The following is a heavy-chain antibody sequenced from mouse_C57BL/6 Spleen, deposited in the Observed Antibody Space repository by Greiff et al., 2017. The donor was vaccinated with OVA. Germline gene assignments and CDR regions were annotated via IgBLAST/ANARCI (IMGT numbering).Heavy chain of an antibody. V-gene: IGHV1-42*01. CDR2: INPSTGGT. CDR1: GYSFTGYY. CDR3: ARTSVVALDAMDY. J-gene: IGHJ4*01. D-gene: IGHD1-1*01. Sequence: EVQVVESGPELVKPGASVKISCKASGYSFTGYYMNWVKQSPEKSLEWIGEINPSTGGTTYNQKFKAKATLTVDKSSSTAYMQLKSLTSEDSAVYYCARTSVVALDAMDYWGQGTSVTVSS.